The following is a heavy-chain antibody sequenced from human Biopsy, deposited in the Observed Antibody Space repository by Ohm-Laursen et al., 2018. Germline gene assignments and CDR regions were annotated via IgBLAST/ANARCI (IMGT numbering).Heavy chain of an antibody. V-gene: IGHV4-59*01. Sequence: SQTLSLTCTVSGDSISSYYWSWIRQPPGKGLQWIGYVYYTGSTDYNPSLQSRVTISVDTSKNHFSLRLRSVTPADTAIYYCARDRGYYSDRAVPGYFDLWGRGPLVTVSS. D-gene: IGHD3-22*01. J-gene: IGHJ2*01. CDR1: GDSISSYY. CDR3: ARDRGYYSDRAVPGYFDL. CDR2: VYYTGST.